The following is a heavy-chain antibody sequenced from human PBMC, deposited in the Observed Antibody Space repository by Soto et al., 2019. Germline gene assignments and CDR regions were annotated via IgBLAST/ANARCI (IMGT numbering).Heavy chain of an antibody. CDR1: GFSLSTSGVG. CDR2: IYWDDDK. D-gene: IGHD5-18*01. Sequence: GPTLVNPTQTLTLTCTFSGFSLSTSGVGVGWIRQPPGKALEWLALIYWDDDKRYSPSLKSRLTITKDTSKKQVVLTMTNMDPVDTATYFCAHRHLDSYGPDTFDYWGQGTLVTVSS. J-gene: IGHJ4*02. V-gene: IGHV2-5*02. CDR3: AHRHLDSYGPDTFDY.